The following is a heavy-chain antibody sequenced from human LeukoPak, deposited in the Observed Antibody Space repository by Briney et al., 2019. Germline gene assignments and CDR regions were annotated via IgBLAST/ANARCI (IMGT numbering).Heavy chain of an antibody. CDR1: GISVSSNY. CDR2: IYSGGST. Sequence: PGGSLRLSCAASGISVSSNYMTWVRQAPGKGPEWVSVIYSGGSTYYADSVKGRFIISRDNSKDTLYLQMNSLRAEDSAVYYCARTKGGSYWERFDYWGQGTLVTVSS. D-gene: IGHD1-26*01. J-gene: IGHJ4*02. V-gene: IGHV3-66*01. CDR3: ARTKGGSYWERFDY.